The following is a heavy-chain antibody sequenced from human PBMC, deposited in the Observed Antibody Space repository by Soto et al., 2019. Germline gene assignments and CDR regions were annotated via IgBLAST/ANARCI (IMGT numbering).Heavy chain of an antibody. CDR3: ARDQGLWFWSFGY. D-gene: IGHD3-10*01. J-gene: IGHJ4*02. CDR2: IYTSGST. V-gene: IGHV4-4*07. Sequence: QVQLQESGPGLVKPSETLSLTGTVSGGSISRYYWSWIRQPAGQGLEWIGRIYTSGSTHYNPSLQSRVTMSVATSNNQYSLKRSSVTAPATAVYYCARDQGLWFWSFGYWGQSTLVTVSA. CDR1: GGSISRYY.